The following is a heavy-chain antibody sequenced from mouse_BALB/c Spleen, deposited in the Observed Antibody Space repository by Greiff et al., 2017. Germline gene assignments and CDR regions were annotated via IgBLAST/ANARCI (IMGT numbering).Heavy chain of an antibody. V-gene: IGHV1S137*01. CDR1: GYTFTDYA. CDR2: ISTYYGDA. Sequence: VKLMESGAELVRPGVSVKISCKGSGYTFTDYAMHWVKQSHAKSLEWIGVISTYYGDASYNQKFKGKATMTVDKSSSTAYMELARLTSEDSAIYYCARGYGSRYYFDYWGQGTTLTVSS. CDR3: ARGYGSRYYFDY. J-gene: IGHJ2*01. D-gene: IGHD1-1*01.